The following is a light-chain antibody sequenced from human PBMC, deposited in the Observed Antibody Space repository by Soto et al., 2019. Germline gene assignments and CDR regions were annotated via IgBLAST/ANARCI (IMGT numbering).Light chain of an antibody. CDR1: RSISNW. V-gene: IGKV1-5*01. CDR2: DAS. J-gene: IGKJ1*01. CDR3: QQYNSYSQT. Sequence: DIQMTQSPSTLSASLGDRVTITCRASRSISNWLAWYQQKPGTAPKLLIYDASSLKSGVPSRFSASGSGTEFTLTISSLQPDDFATYYCQQYNSYSQTFGQGTKVDIK.